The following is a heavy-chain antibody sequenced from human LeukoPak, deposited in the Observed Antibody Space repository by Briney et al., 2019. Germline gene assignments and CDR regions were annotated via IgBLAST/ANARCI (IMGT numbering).Heavy chain of an antibody. CDR2: IYYSGST. CDR3: ARDSWYCSSTSCYNWFDP. J-gene: IGHJ5*02. D-gene: IGHD2-2*01. Sequence: SETPSLTCTVSGGSISSSSYYWGWIRQPPGKGLEWIGSIYYSGSTYYNPSLKSRVTISVDTSKNQFSLKLSSVTAADTAVYYCARDSWYCSSTSCYNWFDPWGQGTLVTVSS. CDR1: GGSISSSSYY. V-gene: IGHV4-39*07.